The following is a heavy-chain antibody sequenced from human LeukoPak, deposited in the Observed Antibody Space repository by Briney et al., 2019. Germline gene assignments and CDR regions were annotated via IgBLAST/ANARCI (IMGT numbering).Heavy chain of an antibody. CDR2: IKSKSDGGTT. D-gene: IGHD6-13*01. V-gene: IGHV3-15*01. J-gene: IGHJ4*02. CDR3: TTDDLIAPNY. Sequence: GGSLRLSCAASGFSFSNAWMNWVRQAPGKGLEWVGHIKSKSDGGTTDYAAPVKGRFIISRDDSKNTLYLQMNSLKTEDTAVYYCTTDDLIAPNYWGQGTLVTVSS. CDR1: GFSFSNAW.